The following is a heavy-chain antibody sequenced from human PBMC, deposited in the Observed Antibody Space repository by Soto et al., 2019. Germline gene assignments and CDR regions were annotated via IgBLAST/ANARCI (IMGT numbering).Heavy chain of an antibody. Sequence: SETLSLTCTVSGGSISSYYWSWIRQPPGKGLEWIGYIYYSGSTNYNPSLKSRVTLSVDTSKNQFSLKLSSVTASDTAVYYCARGGRLYCSGGSCYSGWFDPWGQGTLVTVSS. D-gene: IGHD2-15*01. CDR2: IYYSGST. V-gene: IGHV4-59*01. CDR1: GGSISSYY. CDR3: ARGGRLYCSGGSCYSGWFDP. J-gene: IGHJ5*02.